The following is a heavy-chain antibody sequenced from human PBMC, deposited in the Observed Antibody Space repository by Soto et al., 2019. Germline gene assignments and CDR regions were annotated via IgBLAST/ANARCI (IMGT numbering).Heavy chain of an antibody. CDR1: GDSFSSNGVA. D-gene: IGHD3-16*01. J-gene: IGHJ3*01. CDR2: TYYRYKWYN. CDR3: AWGKYSGFDV. V-gene: IGHV6-1*01. Sequence: SQTLSLTCAISGDSFSSNGVAWNWIRQSPSRGLEWLGRTYYRYKWYNDYAVSVKSRITVNPDTSKNQFSLQLSSVTPEDTAVYYCAWGKYSGFDVWGQGTMVTVSS.